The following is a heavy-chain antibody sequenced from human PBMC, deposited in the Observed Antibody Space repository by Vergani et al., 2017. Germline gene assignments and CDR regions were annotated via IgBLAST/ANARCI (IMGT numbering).Heavy chain of an antibody. CDR3: AKRGGRDYGGNSPWGYFDY. Sequence: EVQLLESGGGLVQPGGSLRLSCAASGFTFSSYAMSWVRQAPGKGLEWVSAISGSGGSTYYADSVKGRFTISRDNSKNTLYLQMNSLRAEDTAVYYCAKRGGRDYGGNSPWGYFDYWGQGTLVTVSS. CDR1: GFTFSSYA. V-gene: IGHV3-23*01. J-gene: IGHJ4*02. D-gene: IGHD4-23*01. CDR2: ISGSGGST.